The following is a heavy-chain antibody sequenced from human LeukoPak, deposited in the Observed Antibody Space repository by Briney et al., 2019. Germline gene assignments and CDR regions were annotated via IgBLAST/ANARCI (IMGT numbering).Heavy chain of an antibody. CDR2: INHSGST. CDR1: GGSFSGYY. V-gene: IGHV4-34*01. J-gene: IGHJ5*02. CDR3: ARGQYQLAFDP. D-gene: IGHD2-2*01. Sequence: NSSETLSLTCAVYGGSFSGYYWSWIRQPPGEGLEWIGEINHSGSTNYNPSLKSRVTISVDTSKNQFPLKLSSVTAADTAVYYCARGQYQLAFDPWGQGTLVTVSS.